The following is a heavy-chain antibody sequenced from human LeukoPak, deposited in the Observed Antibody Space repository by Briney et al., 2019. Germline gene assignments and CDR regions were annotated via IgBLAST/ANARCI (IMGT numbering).Heavy chain of an antibody. CDR1: GFTFSNYW. J-gene: IGHJ4*02. CDR3: ARDRGLGGLDY. Sequence: PGGSLRLSCAASGFTFSNYWMSWVRQAPGKGLEWVANIKQDGSEKYYVDSVKGRFTISRDNAKNSLYLQMNSLRAEDTAVYYCARDRGLGGLDYWGQGTLVTVSS. D-gene: IGHD3-16*01. CDR2: IKQDGSEK. V-gene: IGHV3-7*01.